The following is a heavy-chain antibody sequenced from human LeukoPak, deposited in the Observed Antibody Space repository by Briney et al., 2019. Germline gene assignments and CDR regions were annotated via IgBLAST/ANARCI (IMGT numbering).Heavy chain of an antibody. CDR1: GGSFSGYY. CDR3: ARFGLRGAFDI. CDR2: INHSGST. V-gene: IGHV4-34*01. D-gene: IGHD3/OR15-3a*01. J-gene: IGHJ3*02. Sequence: SETLSLTCAVYGGSFSGYYWSWIRQPPGKGLEWIGEINHSGSTNYNPSLKSRVTISVDTSKNQFSLKLSSVTAADTAVYYCARFGLRGAFDIWGQGTMASVSS.